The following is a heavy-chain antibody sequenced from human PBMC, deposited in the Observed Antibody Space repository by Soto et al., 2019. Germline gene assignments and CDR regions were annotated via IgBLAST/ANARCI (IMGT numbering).Heavy chain of an antibody. D-gene: IGHD6-6*01. V-gene: IGHV4-39*01. J-gene: IGHJ4*02. CDR3: ARHDYSSSSPDY. CDR2: IYYSGST. CDR1: GGSISSSSYY. Sequence: SETLSLTCTVSGGSISSSSYYWGWIRQPPGKGLEWIGSIYYSGSTYYNPSLKSRVTISVDTSKNQFSLKLSSVTAADTAVYYCARHDYSSSSPDYWGQGTLVTLSS.